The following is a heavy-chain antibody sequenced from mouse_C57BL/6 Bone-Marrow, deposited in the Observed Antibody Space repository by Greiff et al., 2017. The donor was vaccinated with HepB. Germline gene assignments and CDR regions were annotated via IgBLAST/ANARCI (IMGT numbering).Heavy chain of an antibody. Sequence: VMLVESGPGLVQPSQSLSITCTVSGFSLTSYGVHWVRQPPGKGLEWLGVIWSGGSTDSNAAFISRLSISKDNSKSQVFFKMNSLQADDTAIYYCAKNGTTVVAPDYYAMDYWGQGTSVTVSS. V-gene: IGHV2-4*01. CDR1: GFSLTSYG. D-gene: IGHD1-1*01. J-gene: IGHJ4*01. CDR2: IWSGGST. CDR3: AKNGTTVVAPDYYAMDY.